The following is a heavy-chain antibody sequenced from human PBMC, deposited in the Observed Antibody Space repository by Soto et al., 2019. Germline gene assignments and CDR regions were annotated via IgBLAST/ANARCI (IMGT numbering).Heavy chain of an antibody. J-gene: IGHJ4*02. Sequence: GGSLRLSCAGSGFTFRWFGMNWVRQAPGKGLEWVARISNDGSNEYYVDSVKGRFTISRDNSKNTLYLKMDSLRAEDTAVYYCAKGEVRGIIPSYFDYWGLGTLVTVSS. V-gene: IGHV3-30*18. CDR3: AKGEVRGIIPSYFDY. CDR2: ISNDGSNE. D-gene: IGHD3-10*01. CDR1: GFTFRWFG.